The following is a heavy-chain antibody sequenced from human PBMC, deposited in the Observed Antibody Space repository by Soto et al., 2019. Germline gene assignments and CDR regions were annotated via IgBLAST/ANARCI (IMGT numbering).Heavy chain of an antibody. CDR2: IYHSGST. CDR1: GSSISSGGYS. D-gene: IGHD6-13*01. Sequence: SETISLTCAVSGSSISSGGYSWSWIRQPPGKGLEWIGYIYHSGSTYYNPSLKSRVTISVDRSKNQFSLKLSSVTAADTAVYYCASSSRILSRFDYWGQGTLVTVSS. V-gene: IGHV4-30-2*01. J-gene: IGHJ4*02. CDR3: ASSSRILSRFDY.